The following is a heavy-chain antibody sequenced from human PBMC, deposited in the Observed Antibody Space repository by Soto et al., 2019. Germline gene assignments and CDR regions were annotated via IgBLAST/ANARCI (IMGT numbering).Heavy chain of an antibody. CDR2: ISGSGSST. CDR1: GFTFSSYA. V-gene: IGHV3-23*01. CDR3: AKEWGSGYTVAAAILYYFDY. J-gene: IGHJ4*02. Sequence: GGSLRLSCAASGFTFSSYAMSWVRQAPGKGREWVSAISGSGSSTYYADSAKGRFTISRENSKNTLYLQMTSLRAEDTAVYYCAKEWGSGYTVAAAILYYFDYWGQGTLVTVSS. D-gene: IGHD2-2*02.